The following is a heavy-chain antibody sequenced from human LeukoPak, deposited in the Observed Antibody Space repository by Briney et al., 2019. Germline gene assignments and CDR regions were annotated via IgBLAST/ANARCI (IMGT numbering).Heavy chain of an antibody. CDR3: ARDVQWRFDY. Sequence: GGSLRLSCAASGFTFSSYGMHWVRQAPGKGLEWVAVIWYDGSNKYYADSVKGRFTISRDNSKSTLYLQMNSLRTEDTAVYYCARDVQWRFDYWGQGTLVTVSS. CDR1: GFTFSSYG. D-gene: IGHD6-19*01. V-gene: IGHV3-33*01. J-gene: IGHJ4*02. CDR2: IWYDGSNK.